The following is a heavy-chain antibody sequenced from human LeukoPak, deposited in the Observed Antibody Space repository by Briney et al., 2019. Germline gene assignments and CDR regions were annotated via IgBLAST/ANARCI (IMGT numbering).Heavy chain of an antibody. CDR3: AKEDTVTTWGAQLEATDY. D-gene: IGHD4-11*01. J-gene: IGHJ4*02. CDR1: GFTFSSYG. Sequence: PGRSLRLSCAASGFTFSSYGMHWVRQAPGKGLEWVAFIRYDGSNKYYADSVKGRFTISRDNSKNTLYLQMNSLRVEDTAVYYCAKEDTVTTWGAQLEATDYWGQGTLVTVSS. CDR2: IRYDGSNK. V-gene: IGHV3-30*02.